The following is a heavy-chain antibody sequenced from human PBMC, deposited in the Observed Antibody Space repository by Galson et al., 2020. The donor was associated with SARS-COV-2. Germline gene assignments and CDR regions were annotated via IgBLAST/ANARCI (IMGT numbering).Heavy chain of an antibody. CDR3: ASYCSSSSCYKGANDY. CDR1: GFTFSNYS. V-gene: IGHV3-48*01. Sequence: GESLKISCAVSGFTFSNYSMIWVRQAPGKGLEWVSYISSTSNTIYYADSVKGRFTISRDNAKNSLYLQMNSLRAEDTTVYYCASYCSSSSCYKGANDYWGQGTLVTVSS. CDR2: ISSTSNTI. J-gene: IGHJ4*02. D-gene: IGHD2-2*01.